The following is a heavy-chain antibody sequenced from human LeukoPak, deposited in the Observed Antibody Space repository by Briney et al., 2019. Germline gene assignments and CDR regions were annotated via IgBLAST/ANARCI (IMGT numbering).Heavy chain of an antibody. CDR1: GGSITSYY. D-gene: IGHD5-12*01. CDR2: IYTSGST. CDR3: AKDSGYDLDYWFDP. Sequence: PSETLSLTCTVSGGSITSYYWSWIRQPPGKGLEWIGYIYTSGSTNYNPSLRSRVTISVDTSKNQFSLKLSSVTAADTAVYYCAKDSGYDLDYWFDPWGQGTLVTVSS. J-gene: IGHJ5*02. V-gene: IGHV4-4*08.